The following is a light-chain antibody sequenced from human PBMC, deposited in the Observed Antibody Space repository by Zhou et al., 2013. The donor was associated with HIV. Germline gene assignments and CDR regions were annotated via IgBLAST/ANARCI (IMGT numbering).Light chain of an antibody. V-gene: IGKV3-20*01. CDR1: QSIKSNY. J-gene: IGKJ2*01. CDR2: GAS. CDR3: QQYGSSPRT. Sequence: EIVLTQSPGTLSLSPGERATLSCRASQSIKSNYLAWYQQKPGQAPRLLIYGASNRVTGIPVRFSGSGSGTDFTLTISRLEPEDFAVYYCQQYGSSPRTFGQGTKLEIK.